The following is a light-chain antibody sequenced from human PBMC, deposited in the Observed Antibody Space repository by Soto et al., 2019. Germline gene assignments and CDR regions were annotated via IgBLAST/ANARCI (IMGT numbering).Light chain of an antibody. CDR1: QGVRSN. J-gene: IGKJ5*01. CDR3: QQYNNWPAIT. CDR2: GAY. Sequence: ELVMTQSPATLSVSPGESATLSCRASQGVRSNLAWYQQKPGQPPRLVISGAYTRAPGIPARFSGFGSGTDFTLTISSLQSEDFAIYYCQQYNNWPAITFGQGTRLEIK. V-gene: IGKV3D-15*01.